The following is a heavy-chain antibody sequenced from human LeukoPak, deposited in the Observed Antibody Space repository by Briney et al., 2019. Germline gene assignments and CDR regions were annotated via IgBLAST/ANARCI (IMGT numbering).Heavy chain of an antibody. CDR3: ARGRSRSMSDSNGCYYYFDY. CDR1: GFTFDDYG. D-gene: IGHD3-22*01. Sequence: GGSLRLSCVASGFTFDDYGMSWVRQAPGKGLEWVSGINWNGDSRGYADSVKGRFTISRDNAKNSLYLQMNSLRAEDTALYYCARGRSRSMSDSNGCYYYFDYWGQGTLVTVSS. CDR2: INWNGDSR. V-gene: IGHV3-20*04. J-gene: IGHJ4*02.